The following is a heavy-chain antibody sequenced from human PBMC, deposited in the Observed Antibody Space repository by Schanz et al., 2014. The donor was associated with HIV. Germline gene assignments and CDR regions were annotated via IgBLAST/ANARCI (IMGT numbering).Heavy chain of an antibody. CDR1: GFTFGNYA. V-gene: IGHV3-23*01. CDR3: AKGGSSSVLAYYYYGMDV. Sequence: EVQLLDSGGGLVQPGGSLRLSCAASGFTFGNYAMSWVRQAPGKGLEWVASIRGSGGSTYYTDSVKGRFTISRDNSKSTLYLQLSSLRADDTAIYYCAKGGSSSVLAYYYYGMDVWGRGTTVTVSS. J-gene: IGHJ6*02. D-gene: IGHD6-6*01. CDR2: IRGSGGST.